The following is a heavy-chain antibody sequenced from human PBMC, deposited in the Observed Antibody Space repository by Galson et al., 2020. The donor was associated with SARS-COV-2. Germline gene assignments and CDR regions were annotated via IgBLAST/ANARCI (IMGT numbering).Heavy chain of an antibody. CDR3: ARQGVNMIVLVTVPGWYFDL. J-gene: IGHJ2*01. V-gene: IGHV4-38-2*02. Sequence: ETLSLTCTVPGYSVSTTNYWGWVRQPPGRGLEWIGSVYPSGTTYYNPSLKSRVTISVDTSKNQFSLRLDSVTAADTALYYCARQGVNMIVLVTVPGWYFDLWGRGTLVTVSS. CDR2: VYPSGTT. CDR1: GYSVSTTNY. D-gene: IGHD3-22*01.